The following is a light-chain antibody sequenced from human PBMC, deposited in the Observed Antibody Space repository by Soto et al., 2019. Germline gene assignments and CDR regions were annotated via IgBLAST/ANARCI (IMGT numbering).Light chain of an antibody. V-gene: IGKV3-11*01. Sequence: EIVLTQSPATLSLSPGERATLSCRASQSVSSYLAWYQQKPGQAPRLLIYDASNWATGIPARFSGSGSGTDFTLTISSREPEDFAVYYCHQRSNWPLTFGGGTKVEIK. CDR2: DAS. J-gene: IGKJ4*01. CDR3: HQRSNWPLT. CDR1: QSVSSY.